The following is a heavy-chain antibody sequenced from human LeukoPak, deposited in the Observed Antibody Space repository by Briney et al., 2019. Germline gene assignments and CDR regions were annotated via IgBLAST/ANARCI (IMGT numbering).Heavy chain of an antibody. Sequence: ASVKVSCKVSGYTFTSYYMHWVRQAPGQGLEWMGIINPSGGSTSYAQKFQGRVTMTRDTSTSTVYMELSSLRSEDTAVYHCARGRYSESRYYYAWSYWGQGTLVTVSS. V-gene: IGHV1-46*01. D-gene: IGHD3-22*01. CDR3: ARGRYSESRYYYAWSY. CDR1: GYTFTSYY. J-gene: IGHJ4*02. CDR2: INPSGGST.